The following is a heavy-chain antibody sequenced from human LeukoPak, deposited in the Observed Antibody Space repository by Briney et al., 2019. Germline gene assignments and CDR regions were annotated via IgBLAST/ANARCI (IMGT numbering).Heavy chain of an antibody. D-gene: IGHD4-23*01. V-gene: IGHV3-7*03. CDR2: IKQDGSDK. Sequence: GGSLRLSCAASGFSFSSYWMSWVRQAPGKGLEWVANIKQDGSDKYYLTSVRGRFTISRDNAKNSLFLQMNSLRVEDTAVYYCARGGGHLDCWGQGTLVTVSS. CDR1: GFSFSSYW. J-gene: IGHJ4*02. CDR3: ARGGGHLDC.